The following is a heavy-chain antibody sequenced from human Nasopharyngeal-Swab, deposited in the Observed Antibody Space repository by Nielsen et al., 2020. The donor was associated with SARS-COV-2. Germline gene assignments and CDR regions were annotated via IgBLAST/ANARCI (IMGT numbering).Heavy chain of an antibody. Sequence: GSLKISCAASGFPFSSYGMHWVRQAPGKGLEWVASISYDGSNKFYADSLKGRFTISRDDSKNTLYLQMNSLRVEDTAVYYCARVVSDYGDYAYFDYWGQGTLVTVSS. CDR1: GFPFSSYG. V-gene: IGHV3-30*03. CDR3: ARVVSDYGDYAYFDY. J-gene: IGHJ4*02. CDR2: ISYDGSNK. D-gene: IGHD4-17*01.